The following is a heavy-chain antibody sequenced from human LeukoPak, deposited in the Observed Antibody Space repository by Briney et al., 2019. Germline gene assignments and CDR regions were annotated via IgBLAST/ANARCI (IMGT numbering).Heavy chain of an antibody. CDR3: ARHSRRSYFDY. CDR2: IYYSGST. J-gene: IGHJ4*02. V-gene: IGHV4-59*08. CDR1: GGSISSYY. Sequence: SETLSLTCTVSGGSISSYYWSWIRQPPGKGLEWIGYIYYSGSTNYSPSLKSRVTISVDTSKNQFSLKLSSVTAADTAVYYCARHSRRSYFDYWGQGTLVTVSS.